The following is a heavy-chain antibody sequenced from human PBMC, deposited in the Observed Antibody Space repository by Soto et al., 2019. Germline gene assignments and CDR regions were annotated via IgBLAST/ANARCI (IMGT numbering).Heavy chain of an antibody. CDR3: ATGGRGYSSAPRFYFEY. CDR2: TFPIFDTT. Sequence: QVQLVQSGAGVKRPGSPLRSSCKPPGATSSTNVISGVGQPPGQGLGWMGGTFPIFDTTHYAQKFQGRVTITADESTSTAYMELSSLKSEDTALYYCATGGRGYSSAPRFYFEYWGQGTLVTVSS. V-gene: IGHV1-69*01. CDR1: GATSSTNV. J-gene: IGHJ4*02. D-gene: IGHD5-18*01.